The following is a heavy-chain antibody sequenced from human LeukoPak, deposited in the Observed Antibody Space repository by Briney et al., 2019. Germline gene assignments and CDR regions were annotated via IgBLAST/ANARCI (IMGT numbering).Heavy chain of an antibody. CDR3: ARSIAAAGSYYAFDI. Sequence: GASVKVSCKASGYTFTSYAMNWVRQAPGHGLEWMGWINTNTGNPTYAHGFIGRFVFSMDTSVSTAYLQISSLKAEDTAVYYCARSIAAAGSYYAFDIWGQGTMVTVSS. D-gene: IGHD6-13*01. CDR1: GYTFTSYA. CDR2: INTNTGNP. V-gene: IGHV7-4-1*02. J-gene: IGHJ3*02.